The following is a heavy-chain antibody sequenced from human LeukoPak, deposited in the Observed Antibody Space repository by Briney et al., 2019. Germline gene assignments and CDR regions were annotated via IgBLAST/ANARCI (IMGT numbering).Heavy chain of an antibody. V-gene: IGHV3-23*01. Sequence: GGSLRLSCIASGFTFSSSALSWVRQAPGKGLEWVSDISGSGGSTYYADSVKGRFTISRDNSKNTLYLQMNSLRAEDTAVYYCAKRIQSAMATGYWGQGTLVTVSS. CDR2: ISGSGGST. CDR1: GFTFSSSA. J-gene: IGHJ4*02. CDR3: AKRIQSAMATGY. D-gene: IGHD5-18*01.